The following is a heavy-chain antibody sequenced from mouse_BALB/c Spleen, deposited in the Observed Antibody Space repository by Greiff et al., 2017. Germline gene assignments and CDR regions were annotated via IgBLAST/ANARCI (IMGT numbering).Heavy chain of an antibody. CDR3: ARGGTVVFDY. D-gene: IGHD1-1*01. CDR2: ISYSGST. J-gene: IGHJ2*01. CDR1: GYSITSDYA. V-gene: IGHV3-2*02. Sequence: EVQLQQSGPGLVKPSQSLSLTCTVTGYSITSDYAWNWIRQFPGNKLEWMGYISYSGSTSYNPSLKSRISITRDTSKNQFFLQLNSVTTEDTATYYCARGGTVVFDYWGQGTTLTVSS.